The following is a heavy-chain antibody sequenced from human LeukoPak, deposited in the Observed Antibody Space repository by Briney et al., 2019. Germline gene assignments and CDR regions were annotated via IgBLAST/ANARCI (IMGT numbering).Heavy chain of an antibody. CDR3: ARVDYYGHYYMDV. CDR2: ISSSGSTI. Sequence: GGSLRLSCAASGFTFSSYEMNWVRQAPGKGLEWVSYISSSGSTIYYADSVEGRFTISRDNAKNSLYLQMNSLRAEDTAVYYCARVDYYGHYYMDVWGKGTTVTISS. V-gene: IGHV3-48*03. CDR1: GFTFSSYE. J-gene: IGHJ6*03. D-gene: IGHD3-10*01.